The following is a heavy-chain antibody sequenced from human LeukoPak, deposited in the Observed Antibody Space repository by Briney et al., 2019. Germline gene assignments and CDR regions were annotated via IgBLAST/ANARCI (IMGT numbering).Heavy chain of an antibody. Sequence: GSLRLSCAASGFTFSGYAMHWVRQAPGKGLEYVSAISTTGGRTYYVNSVRGRFTISRDNSKNTLYLQMNSLRAEDTAVYYCARDHYYYYYMDVWGKGTTVTVSS. J-gene: IGHJ6*03. CDR3: ARDHYYYYYMDV. V-gene: IGHV3-64*01. CDR1: GFTFSGYA. CDR2: ISTTGGRT.